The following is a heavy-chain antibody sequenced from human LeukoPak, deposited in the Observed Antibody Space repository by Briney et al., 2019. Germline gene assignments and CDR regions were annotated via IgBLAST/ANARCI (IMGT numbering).Heavy chain of an antibody. CDR2: INHSGST. V-gene: IGHV4-34*01. CDR1: GGSFSGYY. J-gene: IGHJ6*02. Sequence: SSETLSLTCAVYGGSFSGYYWSWIRQPPGKGLEWIGEINHSGSTNYNPSLKSRVTISVDTSKNEFSLKLSSVPAADTAVYYCARGVFRIRVPPRMDVWGQGTTVTVSS. CDR3: ARGVFRIRVPPRMDV. D-gene: IGHD1-1*01.